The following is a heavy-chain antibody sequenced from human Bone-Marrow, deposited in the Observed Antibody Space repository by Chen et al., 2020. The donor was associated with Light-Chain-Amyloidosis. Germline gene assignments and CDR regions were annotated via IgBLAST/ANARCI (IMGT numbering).Heavy chain of an antibody. Sequence: EVQLEQSGPEVKKPGASLKISCKVSGYTFPNSWIGGVRQMPGKGLEWMGVIYPDDSDARYSPSFEGQVTISADKSITTAYLQWRSLKASDTAMYYCARRRDGYNFDYWGQGTLVTVSS. CDR2: IYPDDSDA. CDR1: GYTFPNSW. CDR3: ARRRDGYNFDY. V-gene: IGHV5-51*01. J-gene: IGHJ4*02. D-gene: IGHD5-12*01.